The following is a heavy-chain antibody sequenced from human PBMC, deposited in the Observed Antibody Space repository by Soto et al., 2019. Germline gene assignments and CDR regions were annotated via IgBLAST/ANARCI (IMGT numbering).Heavy chain of an antibody. CDR2: LYHSGST. D-gene: IGHD5-12*01. CDR1: GGSISSGGYS. V-gene: IGHV4-30-2*01. Sequence: QLQLQESGSGLVKPSQTLSITCAVSGGSISSGGYSWSWIRHPPGKGLEWIGYLYHSGSTYYNPYLKSRVTMSVDRYKNQFYLKLSSVTASDTDVYYCAAGGGLPRYYWGQGTLVTVSS. J-gene: IGHJ4*02. CDR3: AAGGGLPRYY.